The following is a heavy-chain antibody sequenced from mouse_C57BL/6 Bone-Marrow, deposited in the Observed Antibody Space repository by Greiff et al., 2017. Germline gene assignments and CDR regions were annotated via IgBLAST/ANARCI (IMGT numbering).Heavy chain of an antibody. CDR3: ARGDYYGSPSFDY. Sequence: EVKLMESGPGLVKPSQSLSLTCSVTGYSITSGYYWNWIRQFPGNKLEWMGYISYDGSNNYNPSLKNRISITRDTSKNQFFLKLNSVTTEDTATYYCARGDYYGSPSFDYWGQGTTLTVSS. D-gene: IGHD1-1*01. V-gene: IGHV3-6*01. J-gene: IGHJ2*01. CDR1: GYSITSGYY. CDR2: ISYDGSN.